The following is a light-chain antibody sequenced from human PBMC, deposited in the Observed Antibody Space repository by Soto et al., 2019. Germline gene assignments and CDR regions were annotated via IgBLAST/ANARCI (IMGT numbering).Light chain of an antibody. CDR3: TSYAGRNSWV. Sequence: QSALTQPPSASGSPGQSVTISCTGTSSDVGAYNYVSWYQQYPGKAPKLMIYEGSKRPSGVPDRFSGSKSGKTASLTVSGLQPEAEADYYCTSYAGRNSWVFGGGTKLTVL. CDR1: SSDVGAYNY. J-gene: IGLJ3*02. CDR2: EGS. V-gene: IGLV2-8*01.